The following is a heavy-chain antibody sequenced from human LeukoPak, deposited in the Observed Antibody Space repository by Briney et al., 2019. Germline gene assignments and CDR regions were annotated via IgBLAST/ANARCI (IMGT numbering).Heavy chain of an antibody. D-gene: IGHD3-10*01. CDR2: IYSGGST. CDR1: GFTVSSNH. V-gene: IGHV3-66*01. J-gene: IGHJ5*02. Sequence: PGGSLRLSCAASGFTVSSNHMSWVRQAPGKGLEWVSVIYSGGSTYYADSVKGRFTISRDNSKNTLFLRMNSLRVEDTALYYCATDRGSGWFDPWGQGTLVTVSS. CDR3: ATDRGSGWFDP.